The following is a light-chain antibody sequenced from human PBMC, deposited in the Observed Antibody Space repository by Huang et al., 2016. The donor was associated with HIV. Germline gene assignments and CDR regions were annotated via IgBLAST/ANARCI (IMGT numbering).Light chain of an antibody. J-gene: IGKJ4*01. V-gene: IGKV3-15*01. Sequence: EIVMTQPPATLSVSPGQRVTLSCRANRSVSTNLAWYQQRHGQAPRRLIYGSSTRAPGIPARFSGSGSGTDFSLTISSLQSEDFALYYCHQYNNWLLSFGGGTRV. CDR1: RSVSTN. CDR3: HQYNNWLLS. CDR2: GSS.